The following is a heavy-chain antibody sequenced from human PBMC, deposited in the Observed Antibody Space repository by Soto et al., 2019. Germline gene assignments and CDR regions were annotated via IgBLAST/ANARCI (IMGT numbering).Heavy chain of an antibody. CDR2: IYYSGST. D-gene: IGHD3-10*01. J-gene: IGHJ6*03. V-gene: IGHV4-31*03. Sequence: QVQLQESGPGLVKPSQTLSLTCTVSGGSISSGGYYWSWIRQHPGQGLEWIGDIYYSGSTYYNPSLKSRVTISVDTSKNQCSLKLSSVTAADTAVYYCARAQRDYYGSGNRVSHNCYYYYYMDVWGKGTTVTVSS. CDR3: ARAQRDYYGSGNRVSHNCYYYYYMDV. CDR1: GGSISSGGYY.